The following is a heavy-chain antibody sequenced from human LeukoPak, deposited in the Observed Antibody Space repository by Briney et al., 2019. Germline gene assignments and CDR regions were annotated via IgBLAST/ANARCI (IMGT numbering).Heavy chain of an antibody. CDR2: IKQDGSEK. CDR3: ARYNFLYRFGAFDI. D-gene: IGHD3-16*02. CDR1: GFTFSNYW. J-gene: IGHJ3*02. V-gene: IGHV3-7*01. Sequence: GGSLRLSCAGSGFTFSNYWMTWVRQAPGKGLEWVANIKQDGSEKYYVDYLKGRFTISRDNAKNSLYLQMNSPRAEDTAVYYCARYNFLYRFGAFDIWGQGTMVTVSS.